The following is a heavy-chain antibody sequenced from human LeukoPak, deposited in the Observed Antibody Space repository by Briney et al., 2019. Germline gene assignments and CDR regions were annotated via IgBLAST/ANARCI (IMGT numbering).Heavy chain of an antibody. CDR2: ISSSSSYI. J-gene: IGHJ4*02. D-gene: IGHD4-17*01. Sequence: ETGGSLRLSCAASGFTFSSYSMNWVRQAPGKGLEWVSSISSSSSYIYYADSVKGRFTISRDNAKNSLYLQMDSLRAEDTAVYYCARDYGDYPYYFDYWGQGTLVTVSS. CDR1: GFTFSSYS. V-gene: IGHV3-21*01. CDR3: ARDYGDYPYYFDY.